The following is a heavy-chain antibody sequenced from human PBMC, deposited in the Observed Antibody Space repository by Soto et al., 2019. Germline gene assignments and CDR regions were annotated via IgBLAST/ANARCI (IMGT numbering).Heavy chain of an antibody. Sequence: QVQLVESGGGVVQPGRSLRLSCAASGFTFSSYAMHWVRQAPGKGLEWVAVISYDGSNKYYADSVKGRFTISRDNSKNTLYLQMNSLRAEDTAVYYCARVFRKVRGVNNYYGMDVWGQGTTVTVSS. CDR3: ARVFRKVRGVNNYYGMDV. CDR2: ISYDGSNK. D-gene: IGHD3-10*01. J-gene: IGHJ6*02. V-gene: IGHV3-30-3*01. CDR1: GFTFSSYA.